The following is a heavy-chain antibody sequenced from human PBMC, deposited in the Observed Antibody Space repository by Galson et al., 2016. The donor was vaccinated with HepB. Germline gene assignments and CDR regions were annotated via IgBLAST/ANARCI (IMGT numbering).Heavy chain of an antibody. Sequence: TLSLTCTVSGGSVSSGSYFWSWIRQPAGKGLEWIGRIYTSGATNYNPSLKSRVTISLDTSKNQVSLNLNSVTAADTALYFCARDQGLFWSNYGMDVWGKGTPVTVSS. CDR3: ARDQGLFWSNYGMDV. J-gene: IGHJ6*04. V-gene: IGHV4-61*02. CDR2: IYTSGAT. D-gene: IGHD2-8*02. CDR1: GGSVSSGSYF.